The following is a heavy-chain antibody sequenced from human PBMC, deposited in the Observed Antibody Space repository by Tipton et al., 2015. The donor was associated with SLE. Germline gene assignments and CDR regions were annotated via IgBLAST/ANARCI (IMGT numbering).Heavy chain of an antibody. D-gene: IGHD6-19*01. CDR2: INHSGST. CDR3: ARRAVALNPFDY. Sequence: TLSLTCTVSGGSISSGGYYWSWIRQPPGKGLEWIGEINHSGSTNYNPSLKSRVTISVDTSKNQFSLKLSSVTAADTAVYYCARRAVALNPFDYWGQGTLVTVSS. J-gene: IGHJ4*02. CDR1: GGSISSGGYY. V-gene: IGHV4-39*07.